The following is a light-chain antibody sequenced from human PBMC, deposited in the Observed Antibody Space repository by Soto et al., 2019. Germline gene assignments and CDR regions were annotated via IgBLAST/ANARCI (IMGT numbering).Light chain of an antibody. V-gene: IGKV1-39*01. Sequence: IQMTRSPSSLSASVGDRVTITCRASQSISRNLNWYQQKPGKAPELLIYTASNLQSGVPSRFSGSGSGTDFALTISSLQPEDSAVYYCQQSHSSPLSFGGGTKVEFK. CDR1: QSISRN. CDR2: TAS. J-gene: IGKJ4*01. CDR3: QQSHSSPLS.